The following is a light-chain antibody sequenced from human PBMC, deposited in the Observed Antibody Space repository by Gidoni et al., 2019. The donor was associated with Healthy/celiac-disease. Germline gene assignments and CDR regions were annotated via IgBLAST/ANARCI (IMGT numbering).Light chain of an antibody. Sequence: QSALPPPASVSGSPGQSITISCTGTSSAVGSYNLVSWYQQHPGKAPKLMIYEGSKRPSGVSNRFSGSKSGNTASLTISGLQAEDEADYYCCSYAGSSTYYVVFGGGTKLTVL. J-gene: IGLJ2*01. CDR3: CSYAGSSTYYVV. CDR1: SSAVGSYNL. V-gene: IGLV2-23*01. CDR2: EGS.